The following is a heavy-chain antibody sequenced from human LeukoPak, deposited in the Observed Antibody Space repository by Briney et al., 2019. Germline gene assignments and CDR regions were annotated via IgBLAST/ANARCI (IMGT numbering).Heavy chain of an antibody. CDR3: ARGWGIAAALDY. D-gene: IGHD6-13*01. CDR2: NYNRGTT. J-gene: IGHJ4*02. CDR1: GGSISTYY. Sequence: SETLSLTCSVSGGSISTYYWSWIRQPPGKGLEWIGYNYNRGTTNYNPSLKSRVTISVDTSKNQFSLKLSSVTAADTAVYYCARGWGIAAALDYWGQGTLVTVSS. V-gene: IGHV4-59*12.